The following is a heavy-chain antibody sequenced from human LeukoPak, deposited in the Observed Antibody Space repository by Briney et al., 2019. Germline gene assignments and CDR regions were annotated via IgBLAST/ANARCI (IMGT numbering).Heavy chain of an antibody. CDR1: GFPFSSYG. V-gene: IGHV3-30*02. CDR2: IWSVGGAE. CDR3: AKDPWELLLYYYGMDV. D-gene: IGHD1-26*01. J-gene: IGHJ6*02. Sequence: GGSLRLSCVASGFPFSSYGMHWVRQAPGKGLEWVAVIWSVGGAEYYADSVKGRFTISRDNSKNTLYLQMNSLRAEDTAVYYCAKDPWELLLYYYGMDVWGQGTTVTVSS.